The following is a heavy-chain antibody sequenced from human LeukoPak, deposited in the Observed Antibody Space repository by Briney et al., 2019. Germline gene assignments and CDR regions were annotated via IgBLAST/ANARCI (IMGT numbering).Heavy chain of an antibody. D-gene: IGHD1-1*01. J-gene: IGHJ3*02. V-gene: IGHV3-66*01. Sequence: GGSLRLSCTASGFPFSDYAMSWVRQAPGKGLEWVSVIYSDGTTYYAASVKGRFTISRDISKNTLYLQMNSRRVEDTAMYYCARDFLDWGTRTGAFDIWGQGTMVTVSS. CDR1: GFPFSDYA. CDR3: ARDFLDWGTRTGAFDI. CDR2: IYSDGTT.